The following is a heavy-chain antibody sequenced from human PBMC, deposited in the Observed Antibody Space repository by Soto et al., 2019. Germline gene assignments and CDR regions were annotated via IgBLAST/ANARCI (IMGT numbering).Heavy chain of an antibody. Sequence: TGGSLRLSCAASRITFSSYAMHWVRQAPGKGLEWGELRSYDGSNKYYADSVKGRFIICRDNSKNTLYLDTNSVRAEDTAVYYCARASPAYNWNYPPQFDYWGQGTLVTVSS. CDR3: ARASPAYNWNYPPQFDY. V-gene: IGHV3-30-3*01. CDR1: RITFSSYA. J-gene: IGHJ4*02. CDR2: RSYDGSNK. D-gene: IGHD1-7*01.